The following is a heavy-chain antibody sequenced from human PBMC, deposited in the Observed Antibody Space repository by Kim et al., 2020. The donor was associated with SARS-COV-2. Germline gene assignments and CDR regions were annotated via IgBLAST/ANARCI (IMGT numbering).Heavy chain of an antibody. CDR1: GGSFSGYY. CDR2: INHSGST. V-gene: IGHV4-34*01. CDR3: ARFKAGGGGYSYGWSARYGMDV. D-gene: IGHD5-18*01. Sequence: ETLSLTCAVYGGSFSGYYWSWIRQPPGKGLEWIGEINHSGSTNYNPSLKSRVTISVDTSKNQFSLKLSSVTAADTAVYYCARFKAGGGGYSYGWSARYGMDVWGHGTTVTISS. J-gene: IGHJ6*02.